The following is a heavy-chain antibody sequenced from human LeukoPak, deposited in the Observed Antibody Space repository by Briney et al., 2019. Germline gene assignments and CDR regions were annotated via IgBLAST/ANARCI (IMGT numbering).Heavy chain of an antibody. V-gene: IGHV3-23*01. CDR3: AKEAARGFYNWFDP. J-gene: IGHJ5*02. CDR2: VTATGGET. D-gene: IGHD6-6*01. Sequence: TGGSLRLSCIVSGFTFSAYAMSWVRQAPGKGLEWVSVVTATGGETYYADSVKGRFTISRDNSKNTLYLQMNSLRAEDTAVYYYAKEAARGFYNWFDPWGQGTLVTVSS. CDR1: GFTFSAYA.